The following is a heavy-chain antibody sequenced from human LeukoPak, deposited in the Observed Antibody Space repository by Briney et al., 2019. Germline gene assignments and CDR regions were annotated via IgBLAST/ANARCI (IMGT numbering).Heavy chain of an antibody. Sequence: GESLKIPCRGSGYSFTTYWIGWVRQMPGKGLEWMGIIYPGDSDTGYTPSFQGQVTMSADKSINTAYLQWSSLKASDTAMYYCARRQGCSSTSCPPDYWGQGTLVTVSP. CDR3: ARRQGCSSTSCPPDY. V-gene: IGHV5-51*01. D-gene: IGHD2-2*01. J-gene: IGHJ4*02. CDR2: IYPGDSDT. CDR1: GYSFTTYW.